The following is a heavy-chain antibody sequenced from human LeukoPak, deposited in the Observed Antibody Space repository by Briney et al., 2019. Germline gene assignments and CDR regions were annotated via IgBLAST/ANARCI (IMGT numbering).Heavy chain of an antibody. D-gene: IGHD1/OR15-1a*01. Sequence: GGSLRLSCTASGLTFSTYSMKWLRQAPGKGPEWLAYIISRTTLYADSAKGRFTISRDNTKNSLYLQMNGLSVEDTALYYCARTREQVLLLPHPFDHWGQGTLVTVSS. J-gene: IGHJ4*02. CDR2: IISRTT. V-gene: IGHV3-48*04. CDR3: ARTREQVLLLPHPFDH. CDR1: GLTFSTYS.